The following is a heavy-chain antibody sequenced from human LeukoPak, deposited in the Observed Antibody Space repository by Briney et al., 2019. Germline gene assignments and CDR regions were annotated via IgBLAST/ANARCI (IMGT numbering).Heavy chain of an antibody. CDR3: ARAAYYDSGGYLDY. CDR2: ISFDGSNK. J-gene: IGHJ4*02. CDR1: GFTFSRCG. V-gene: IGHV3-30*03. D-gene: IGHD3-22*01. Sequence: GGSLRLSCAASGFTFSRCGMHWVRQAPGKGLEWVTTISFDGSNKYYADSVKGRFTISRDNAKNSLYLQMNSLRAEDTAVYYCARAAYYDSGGYLDYWGQGTLVTVSS.